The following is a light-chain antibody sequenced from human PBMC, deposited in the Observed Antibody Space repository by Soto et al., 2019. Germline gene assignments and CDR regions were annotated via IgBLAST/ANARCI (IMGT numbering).Light chain of an antibody. J-gene: IGKJ4*01. Sequence: DIQMTQSPSTLSASVGDRVSITCLASQSLNSWLAWFQQKPGKAPKSLIYRASYLQSGVPSRFSGSGSGTLFTLAINNLQPEDFGTYYCQHYDSYPLTFGGGTKVDIK. V-gene: IGKV1-5*01. CDR3: QHYDSYPLT. CDR1: QSLNSW. CDR2: RAS.